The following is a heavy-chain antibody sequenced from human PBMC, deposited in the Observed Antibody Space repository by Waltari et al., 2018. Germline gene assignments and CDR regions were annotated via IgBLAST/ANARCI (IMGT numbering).Heavy chain of an antibody. Sequence: QVQLVQSGAEVKKPGASVKVSCQASGNTITGYYMPWVRQAPGQGLEWMGWINPNSGGTNYAQKFQGWVTMTRDTSISTAYMELSRLRSDDTAVYYCARSAKVSYYYYGMDVWGQGTTVTVSS. D-gene: IGHD6-25*01. CDR2: INPNSGGT. V-gene: IGHV1-2*04. CDR3: ARSAKVSYYYYGMDV. CDR1: GNTITGYY. J-gene: IGHJ6*02.